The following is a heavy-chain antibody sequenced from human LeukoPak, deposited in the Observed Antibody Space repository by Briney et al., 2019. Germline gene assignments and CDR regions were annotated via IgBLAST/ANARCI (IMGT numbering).Heavy chain of an antibody. J-gene: IGHJ4*02. Sequence: PSETLSLTCAVYGGSFSGYYWSWIRQPPGKGLEWIGEINHSGSTNYNPSLKSRVTISVDTSKNQFSLKLSSVTAADTAVYYCARSPRYWGRGTLVTVSS. CDR1: GGSFSGYY. CDR2: INHSGST. V-gene: IGHV4-34*01. CDR3: ARSPRY.